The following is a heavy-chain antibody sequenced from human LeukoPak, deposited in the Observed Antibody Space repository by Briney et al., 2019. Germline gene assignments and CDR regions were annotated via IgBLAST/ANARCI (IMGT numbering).Heavy chain of an antibody. Sequence: ASVKVSCKASGYTFTSYGISWVRQAPGQGLEWMGWISAYNGNTNYAQKLQGRVTMTPDTSTSTAYMELRSLRSDDTAVYYCARDFHLGYCSSTSCYGALDWFDPWGQGTLVTVSS. J-gene: IGHJ5*02. D-gene: IGHD2-2*01. CDR1: GYTFTSYG. CDR2: ISAYNGNT. V-gene: IGHV1-18*01. CDR3: ARDFHLGYCSSTSCYGALDWFDP.